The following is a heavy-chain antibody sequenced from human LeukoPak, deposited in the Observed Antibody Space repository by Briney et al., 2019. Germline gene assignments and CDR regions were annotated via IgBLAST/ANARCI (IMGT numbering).Heavy chain of an antibody. CDR1: GFTFSSYA. J-gene: IGHJ4*02. V-gene: IGHV3-23*01. CDR3: AKGFSVAGSFH. CDR2: ISSSGGST. Sequence: PGGSLRLSCAAAGFTFSSYAMTWVRQAPGKGLEWVSTISSSGGSTYYADSVKGRFTISRDNSKNTLYLQMNSLRAEDTAVYACAKGFSVAGSFHWGQGTLVNVSS. D-gene: IGHD6-19*01.